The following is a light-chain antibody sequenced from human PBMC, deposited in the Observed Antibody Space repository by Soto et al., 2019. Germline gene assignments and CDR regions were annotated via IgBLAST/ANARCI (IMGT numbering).Light chain of an antibody. CDR3: QQLKSNLIA. CDR2: AAS. CDR1: QGIDSS. V-gene: IGKV1-9*01. J-gene: IGKJ5*01. Sequence: IQMTQSPSSLSASVGDRVTITCRASQGIDSSFAWYQQKPGKAPKLLIYAASTLQSGVPSRFSGSGSGTEFTLTISSLQPEDFATYYCQQLKSNLIAFGQGTRLEIK.